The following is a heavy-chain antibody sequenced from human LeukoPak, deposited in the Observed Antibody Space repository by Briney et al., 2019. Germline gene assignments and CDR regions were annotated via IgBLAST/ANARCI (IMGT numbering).Heavy chain of an antibody. CDR3: ARRRDGYNHDY. Sequence: ASVKVSCKVSGYTLTELSMHWVRQAPGKGLEWMGGFDPEDGETIYAQKFQGRVTMTRDTSISTAYLDLSGLTSEDTAVYYCARRRDGYNHDYWGQGTLVTVSS. J-gene: IGHJ4*02. V-gene: IGHV1-24*01. CDR2: FDPEDGET. D-gene: IGHD5-24*01. CDR1: GYTLTELS.